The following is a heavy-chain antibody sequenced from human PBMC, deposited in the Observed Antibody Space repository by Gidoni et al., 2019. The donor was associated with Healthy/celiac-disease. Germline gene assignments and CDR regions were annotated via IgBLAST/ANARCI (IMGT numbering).Heavy chain of an antibody. Sequence: EVQMVESGGGLVQPGRSLRLPCAASGFPFDDYAMHWVRQAPGKGLELVSGISWNSCSIGYADSVKGRFTISRDNAKNSLYLQMNSLRAEDTALYYCAKDQGYCSGGSCSLVFWGQGTLVTVSS. CDR2: ISWNSCSI. CDR3: AKDQGYCSGGSCSLVF. J-gene: IGHJ4*02. D-gene: IGHD2-15*01. CDR1: GFPFDDYA. V-gene: IGHV3-9*01.